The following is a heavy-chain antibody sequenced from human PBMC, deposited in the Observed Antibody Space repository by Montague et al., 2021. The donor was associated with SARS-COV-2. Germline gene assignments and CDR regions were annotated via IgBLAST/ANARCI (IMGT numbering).Heavy chain of an antibody. CDR3: ARRGYTGPDYFDY. D-gene: IGHD5-12*01. J-gene: IGHJ4*02. CDR1: GFSISSGFY. V-gene: IGHV4-38-2*01. Sequence: SETLSLTCSVSGFSISSGFYWAWIRQSPGKGPEWIGTVYHSGYTHYSPSLKGRVTVSIDTSKNQFSLTVTSVTAADTAVYFCARRGYTGPDYFDYWGQGTLVTVSS. CDR2: VYHSGYT.